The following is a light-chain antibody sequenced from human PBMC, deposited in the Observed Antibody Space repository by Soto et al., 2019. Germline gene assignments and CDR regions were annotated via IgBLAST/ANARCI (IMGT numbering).Light chain of an antibody. CDR3: QQYNNWPPIT. Sequence: EIVLTQSPATLSLSPGDRATLSCRASQSVTTSLAWYQHQPGQAPRLLIYDASTRAAGVPARFSGSGSGTEFTLTISSLQSEDFAVYYCQQYNNWPPITFGQGTRLEI. V-gene: IGKV3D-15*01. J-gene: IGKJ5*01. CDR2: DAS. CDR1: QSVTTS.